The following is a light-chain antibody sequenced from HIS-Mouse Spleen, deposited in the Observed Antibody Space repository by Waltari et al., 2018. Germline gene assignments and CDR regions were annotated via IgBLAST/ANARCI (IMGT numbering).Light chain of an antibody. Sequence: QSVLTQPPSVSAAPGQKVTIACSGSSSNIGHNYLTWYQHPPGTAPKLLIYDNNKRPSGIPDRFSGSKSGTSATLGITGLQTGDEADYYCGTWDSSLSAWVFGGGTKLTVL. CDR1: SSNIGHNY. V-gene: IGLV1-51*01. J-gene: IGLJ3*02. CDR2: DNN. CDR3: GTWDSSLSAWV.